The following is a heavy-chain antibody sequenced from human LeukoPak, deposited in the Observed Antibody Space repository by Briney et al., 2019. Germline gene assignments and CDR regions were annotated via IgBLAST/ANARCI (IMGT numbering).Heavy chain of an antibody. CDR3: ASSNYCTSTSCRRNYHYYYMDV. D-gene: IGHD2-2*01. V-gene: IGHV4-38-2*01. Sequence: SETLSLTCVVSGHSIGNGYYWGWIRQPPGKGLEWIGSIYHSGNSHYNPSLKSRVTMSVDTSKSQFSLKLTSVTAADTAVYYCASSNYCTSTSCRRNYHYYYMDVWGKGTSVTGSS. CDR2: IYHSGNS. CDR1: GHSIGNGYY. J-gene: IGHJ6*03.